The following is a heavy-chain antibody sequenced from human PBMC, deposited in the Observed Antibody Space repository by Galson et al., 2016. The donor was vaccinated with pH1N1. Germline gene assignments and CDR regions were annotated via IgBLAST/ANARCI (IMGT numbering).Heavy chain of an antibody. Sequence: SLRLSCAASGFTFHGYTMHWVRQTPGKGLEWVSLVSWDGGSTYYADYVKGRFTVSRDNSKNSLYLQMNSLRSEDTALYYCAKEIQRGSYGMDVWGRGTTVTVSS. CDR2: VSWDGGST. CDR1: GFTFHGYT. V-gene: IGHV3-43*01. D-gene: IGHD3-16*01. J-gene: IGHJ6*02. CDR3: AKEIQRGSYGMDV.